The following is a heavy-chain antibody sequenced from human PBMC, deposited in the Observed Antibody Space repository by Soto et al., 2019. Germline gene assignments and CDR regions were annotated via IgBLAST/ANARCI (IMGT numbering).Heavy chain of an antibody. D-gene: IGHD3-22*01. J-gene: IGHJ4*02. CDR2: FDPEDGEA. Sequence: QVHLVQSGAEVKKPGASMKVSCEVSGYTLTDFSMHWVRQSPGKGLEWMGVFDPEDGEAIYAPKFQGRVTLTEDTSTDTAYLELRSLTSEDTAIYYCATDDCHGYYTFDCWGQGSMVTVSS. V-gene: IGHV1-24*01. CDR1: GYTLTDFS. CDR3: ATDDCHGYYTFDC.